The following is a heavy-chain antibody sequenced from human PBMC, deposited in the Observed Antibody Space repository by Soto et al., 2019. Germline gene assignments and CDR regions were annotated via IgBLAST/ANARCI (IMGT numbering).Heavy chain of an antibody. V-gene: IGHV4-31*03. CDR2: IYNSGTT. Sequence: QVQLQELGPGLVKPSETLSLTCTVSGGSITRGGYYWSWIRQHPGKGLEWIGYIYNSGTTYYNPSLKSRVTISVYTSKNQFSLKLTSVTAADTAVYYCARDPAPWGQGTLVTVSS. CDR1: GGSITRGGYY. CDR3: ARDPAP. J-gene: IGHJ5*02.